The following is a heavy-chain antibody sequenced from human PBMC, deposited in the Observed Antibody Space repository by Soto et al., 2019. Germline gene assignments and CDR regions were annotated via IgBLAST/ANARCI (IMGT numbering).Heavy chain of an antibody. V-gene: IGHV3-23*01. CDR3: AKGYYYDSSGYPIDY. J-gene: IGHJ4*02. CDR2: ISNSGDST. CDR1: GFTFGSYA. Sequence: GGSLRLSCAASGFTFGSYAMTWVRQAPGKGLEWVSDISNSGDSTYYTDSVKGRFTISRDNSKNTLYLQMNSLRAEDTAVYYCAKGYYYDSSGYPIDYWGQGTLLTVSS. D-gene: IGHD3-22*01.